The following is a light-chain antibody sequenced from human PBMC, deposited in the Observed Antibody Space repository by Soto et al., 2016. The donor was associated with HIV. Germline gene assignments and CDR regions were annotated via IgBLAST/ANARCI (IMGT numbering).Light chain of an antibody. J-gene: IGLJ2*01. CDR3: QVWDSNSDHVV. CDR1: NLATKS. Sequence: SYVLTQPPSVSVAPGKTARITCGGNNLATKSVHWYQQKPGQAPMLVVFDDSNRPSGISDRFSGSNSGNTATLTISRVEAGDEADYYCQVWDSNSDHVVFGGGTKLTVL. V-gene: IGLV3-21*03. CDR2: DDS.